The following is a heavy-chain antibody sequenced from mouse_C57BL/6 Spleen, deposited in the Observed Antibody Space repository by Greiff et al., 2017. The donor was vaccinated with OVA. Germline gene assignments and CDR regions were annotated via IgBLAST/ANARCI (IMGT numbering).Heavy chain of an antibody. CDR3: TRRAHYYGSSYYAMDY. J-gene: IGHJ4*01. D-gene: IGHD1-1*01. V-gene: IGHV1-15*01. Sequence: VKLMESGAELVRPGASVTLSCKASGYTFTDYEMHWVKQTPVHGLEWIGAIDPETGGTAYNQKFKGKAILTADKSSSTAYMELRSLTSEDSAVYYCTRRAHYYGSSYYAMDYWGQGTSVTVSS. CDR1: GYTFTDYE. CDR2: IDPETGGT.